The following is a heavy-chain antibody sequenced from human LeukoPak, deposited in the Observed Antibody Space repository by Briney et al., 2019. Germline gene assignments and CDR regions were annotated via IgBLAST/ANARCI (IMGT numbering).Heavy chain of an antibody. V-gene: IGHV1-8*01. CDR3: ARGHLRYFDWQNYYGMDV. CDR2: MNPNSGNT. Sequence: ASVKVSCKASGYTFTSYDINWVRQATGQGLEWMGWMNPNSGNTGYAQKFQGRVTMTRNTSISTAYMELSSLRSEDTAVYYCARGHLRYFDWQNYYGMDVWGQGTTVTASS. D-gene: IGHD3-9*01. J-gene: IGHJ6*02. CDR1: GYTFTSYD.